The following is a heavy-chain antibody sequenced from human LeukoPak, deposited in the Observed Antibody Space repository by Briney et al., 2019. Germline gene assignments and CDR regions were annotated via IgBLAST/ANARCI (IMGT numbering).Heavy chain of an antibody. D-gene: IGHD2/OR15-2a*01. CDR3: ARDFYASGFYFWFDP. J-gene: IGHJ5*02. Sequence: PSETLSLTCAVYGGSFSGYYWSWIRQPPGKGLEWIGEINHSGSTNYNPSLKSRVTISVDTSKNYFSLRLSSVTAADTAVYYCARDFYASGFYFWFDPWGQGILVTVSS. CDR2: INHSGST. CDR1: GGSFSGYY. V-gene: IGHV4-34*01.